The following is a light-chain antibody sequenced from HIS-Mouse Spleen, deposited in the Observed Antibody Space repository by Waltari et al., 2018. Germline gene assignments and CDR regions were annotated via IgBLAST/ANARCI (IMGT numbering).Light chain of an antibody. CDR1: SLRSSY. Sequence: SSELTQDPAVSVALGQTVRITCQGDSLRSSYASWHQQKPGQAPVLVIYGKNNRPSGIPDRFSGSSSGNTASLTITGAQAEDEADYYCNSRDSSGNHLSVFGTGTKVTVL. J-gene: IGLJ1*01. V-gene: IGLV3-19*01. CDR3: NSRDSSGNHLSV. CDR2: GKN.